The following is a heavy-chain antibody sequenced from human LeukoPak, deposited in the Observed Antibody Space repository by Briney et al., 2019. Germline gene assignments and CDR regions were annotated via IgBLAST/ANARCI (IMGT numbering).Heavy chain of an antibody. CDR3: AREIGDILTGESYDY. Sequence: NLQGRVTMTTDTSTNTAYMELRSLRSDDTAVYYCAREIGDILTGESYDYWGQGTLVTVSS. D-gene: IGHD3-9*01. J-gene: IGHJ4*02. V-gene: IGHV1-18*01.